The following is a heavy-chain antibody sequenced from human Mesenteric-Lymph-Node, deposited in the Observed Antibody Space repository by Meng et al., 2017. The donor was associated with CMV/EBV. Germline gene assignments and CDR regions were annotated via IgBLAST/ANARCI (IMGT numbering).Heavy chain of an antibody. Sequence: ASGLTFSDYAMTWVRQAPGKGLQWVSAVSGSGGSTYYADSVKGRFTISRDNAKSTLYLQMNSLRAEDTAVYYCARGKGFYDFWSGYYPQDAFDIWGQGTMVTVSS. CDR1: GLTFSDYA. CDR3: ARGKGFYDFWSGYYPQDAFDI. J-gene: IGHJ3*02. V-gene: IGHV3-23*01. CDR2: VSGSGGST. D-gene: IGHD3-3*01.